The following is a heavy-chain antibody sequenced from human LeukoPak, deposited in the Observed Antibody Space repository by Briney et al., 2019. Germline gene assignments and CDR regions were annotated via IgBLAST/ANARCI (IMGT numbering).Heavy chain of an antibody. CDR2: INHSGST. J-gene: IGHJ6*03. D-gene: IGHD3-22*01. Sequence: PSETLSLTCAVYGGPFSGYYWSWIRQPPGKGLEWIGEINHSGSTNYNPSLKSRVTISVDTSKNQFSLKLSSVTAADTAVYYCARLTYYYDSSGYYYPYYYYYMDVWGKGTTVTVSS. CDR3: ARLTYYYDSSGYYYPYYYYYMDV. CDR1: GGPFSGYY. V-gene: IGHV4-34*01.